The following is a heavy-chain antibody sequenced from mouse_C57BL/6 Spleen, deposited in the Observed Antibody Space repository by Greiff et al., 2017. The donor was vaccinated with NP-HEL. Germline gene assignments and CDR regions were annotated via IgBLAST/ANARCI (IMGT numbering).Heavy chain of an antibody. D-gene: IGHD1-1*01. CDR2: IDPSDSET. CDR1: GYTFTSYW. Sequence: QVQLQQPGAELVRPGSSVKLSCKASGYTFTSYWMHWVKQRPIQGLEWIGNIDPSDSETHYNQKFKDKATLTVDKSSSTAYMQLSSLTSEDSAVYYCARNYYGSSYWDVDVWGTGTTVTVSS. J-gene: IGHJ1*03. V-gene: IGHV1-52*01. CDR3: ARNYYGSSYWDVDV.